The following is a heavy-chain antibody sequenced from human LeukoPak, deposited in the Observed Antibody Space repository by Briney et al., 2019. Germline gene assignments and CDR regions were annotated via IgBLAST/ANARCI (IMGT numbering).Heavy chain of an antibody. V-gene: IGHV3-30*02. Sequence: PGGSLRLSCAASGFTFSSYGVHWVRQAPGKGLEWVAFIRYDGSNKYYADSVKGRFTISRDNSKNTLYLQMNSLRAEDTAVYYCAKDLGYCSSTSCYNPFDYWGQGTLVTVSS. CDR3: AKDLGYCSSTSCYNPFDY. J-gene: IGHJ4*02. CDR1: GFTFSSYG. CDR2: IRYDGSNK. D-gene: IGHD2-2*02.